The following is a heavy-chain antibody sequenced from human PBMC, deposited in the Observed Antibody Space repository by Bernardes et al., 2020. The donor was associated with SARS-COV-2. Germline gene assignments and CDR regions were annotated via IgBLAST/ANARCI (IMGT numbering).Heavy chain of an antibody. D-gene: IGHD6-19*01. V-gene: IGHV3-74*01. CDR3: ARGGMYSSGPLAC. CDR1: GFTFSSYW. Sequence: GGSLRLSCAASGFTFSSYWMNWVRQAPGRGLVWVSRINSDGSSTCYADSVKGRFTISRDSAKNTLYLQVNSLRVEDTALYYCARGGMYSSGPLACRGQGTLATV. J-gene: IGHJ4*02. CDR2: INSDGSST.